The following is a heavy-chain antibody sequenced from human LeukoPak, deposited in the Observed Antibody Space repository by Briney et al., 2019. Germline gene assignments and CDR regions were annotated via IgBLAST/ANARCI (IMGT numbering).Heavy chain of an antibody. V-gene: IGHV3-21*01. Sequence: GGSLRLSCAASGFAFSSYSMNWVRQAPGKGLEWVSSIGSSSSYIYYADSVKGRFTISRDNAKNSLYLQMNSLRAEDTAVYYCARDLYSSSSGDYWGQGTLVTVSS. CDR1: GFAFSSYS. J-gene: IGHJ4*02. CDR3: ARDLYSSSSGDY. CDR2: IGSSSSYI. D-gene: IGHD6-6*01.